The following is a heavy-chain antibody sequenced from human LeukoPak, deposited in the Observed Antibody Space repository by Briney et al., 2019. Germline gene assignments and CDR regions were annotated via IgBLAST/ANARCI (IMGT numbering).Heavy chain of an antibody. Sequence: KESGPRLVTPTQTLTLTCTFSGFSLNTPGVGVGWIRQSPGKALQWLALIYWDDNKRYSPSLKSRLTITKDTSKNQVVLTMTNINPVDTATYYCAHSAIEVGGPSGWFDPWGQGTLVTVSS. J-gene: IGHJ5*02. V-gene: IGHV2-5*02. D-gene: IGHD3-22*01. CDR1: GFSLNTPGVG. CDR2: IYWDDNK. CDR3: AHSAIEVGGPSGWFDP.